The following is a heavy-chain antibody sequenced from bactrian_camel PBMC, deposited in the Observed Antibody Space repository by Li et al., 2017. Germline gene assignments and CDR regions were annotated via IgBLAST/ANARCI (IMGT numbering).Heavy chain of an antibody. D-gene: IGHD1*01. CDR3: AADTLYRLLREPNWRT. Sequence: HVQLVESGGGPAQPGGSLRLSCVASGYVMVSGCMGWFRQISGKEREVVAAFGPSNTWYADSVKGRFTISRDNARNTVFLQMNSLKPEDTAMYYCAADTLYRLLREPNWRTWGQGTQVTVS. V-gene: IGHV3S53*01. CDR1: GYVMVSGC. CDR2: FGPSNT. J-gene: IGHJ4*01.